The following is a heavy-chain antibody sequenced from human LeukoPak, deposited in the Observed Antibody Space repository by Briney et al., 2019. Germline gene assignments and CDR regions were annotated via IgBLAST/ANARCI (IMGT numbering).Heavy chain of an antibody. J-gene: IGHJ4*02. V-gene: IGHV3-72*01. CDR3: ATETKDSSAYYYFDY. CDR1: GSTFSDHY. D-gene: IGHD3-22*01. CDR2: IRNRARGYTT. Sequence: GGSLTLSCVASGSTFSDHYMGWVRQAPGKGLEWVARIRNRARGYTTDYAASAKGRFTISRDDSEGSLYLQMNSLQTEDTAVYYCATETKDSSAYYYFDYWGQGALVTVSS.